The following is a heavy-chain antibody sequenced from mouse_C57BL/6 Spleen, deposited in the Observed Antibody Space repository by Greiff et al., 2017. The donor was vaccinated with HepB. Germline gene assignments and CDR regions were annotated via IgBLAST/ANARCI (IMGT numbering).Heavy chain of an antibody. D-gene: IGHD2-2*01. V-gene: IGHV1-82*01. J-gene: IGHJ4*01. Sequence: QVQLKQSGPELVKPGASVKISCKASGYAFSSSWMNWVKQRPGKGLEWIGRIYPGDGDTNYNGKFKGKATLTADKSSSTAYMQLSSLTSEDSAVYFCARYDGYPPAMDYWGQGTSVTVSS. CDR3: ARYDGYPPAMDY. CDR2: IYPGDGDT. CDR1: GYAFSSSW.